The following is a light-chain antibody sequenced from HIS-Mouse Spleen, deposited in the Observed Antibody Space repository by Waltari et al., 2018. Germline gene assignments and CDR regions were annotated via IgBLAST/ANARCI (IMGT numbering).Light chain of an antibody. CDR2: AAS. CDR1: PGISSY. V-gene: IGKV1-9*01. Sequence: DIQLTQSPSFLSASVGDRVTITCRPSPGISSYLAWYQQKPGEAPKLLIYAASTLQSGVPSRFSGSGSGTEFTLTISSLQPEDFATYYCQQLNSYPPTFGQGTKVEIK. CDR3: QQLNSYPPT. J-gene: IGKJ1*01.